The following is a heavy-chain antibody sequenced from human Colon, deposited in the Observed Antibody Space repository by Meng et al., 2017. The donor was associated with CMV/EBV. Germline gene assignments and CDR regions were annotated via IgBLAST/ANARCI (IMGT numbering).Heavy chain of an antibody. Sequence: GGSLRLSCAASGFTFSSHGMHWVRQAPGKGLEWVAYIRYDGSDKYYADSVKGRFTISRDDSKNTLYVQMNSPRAEDTAVYYCAKDVLATDYFDYWGQGTLVTVSS. CDR1: GFTFSSHG. CDR3: AKDVLATDYFDY. J-gene: IGHJ4*02. V-gene: IGHV3-30*02. CDR2: IRYDGSDK. D-gene: IGHD1-26*01.